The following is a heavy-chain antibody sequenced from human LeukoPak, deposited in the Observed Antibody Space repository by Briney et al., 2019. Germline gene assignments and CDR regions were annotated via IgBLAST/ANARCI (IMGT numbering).Heavy chain of an antibody. D-gene: IGHD6-19*01. J-gene: IGHJ4*02. Sequence: GGSLRLSCAASGFTFSDHAMSWVRQAPAKGLEWVSSINGNGGGSYYIDSVKGRFTVSRDNSENALYLQMNNLRTEDTAVYYCAKNEQWLDKYYFDYWGQGTLVTVSS. V-gene: IGHV3-23*01. CDR2: INGNGGGS. CDR3: AKNEQWLDKYYFDY. CDR1: GFTFSDHA.